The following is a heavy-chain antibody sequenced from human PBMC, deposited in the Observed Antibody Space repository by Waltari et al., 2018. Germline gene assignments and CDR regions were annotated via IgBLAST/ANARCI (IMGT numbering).Heavy chain of an antibody. CDR2: INHSGST. V-gene: IGHV4-34*01. J-gene: IGHJ4*02. D-gene: IGHD6-6*01. Sequence: QVQLQQWGAGLLKPSETLSLTCAVYGGSFSGYYWSWIRQPPGKGLEWIGEINHSGSTNDNPSLKRRVTISVDTSKNQFSLKLSSVTAADTAVYYCARTGGSSSTLDYWGQGTLVTVSS. CDR1: GGSFSGYY. CDR3: ARTGGSSSTLDY.